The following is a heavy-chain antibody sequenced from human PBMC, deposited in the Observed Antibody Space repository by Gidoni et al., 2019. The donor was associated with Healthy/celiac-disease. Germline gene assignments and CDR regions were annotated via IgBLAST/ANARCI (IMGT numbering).Heavy chain of an antibody. CDR3: ARGGNILTGYSWGNWFDP. V-gene: IGHV5-10-1*03. CDR2: IDPSDSYT. D-gene: IGHD3-9*01. CDR1: GYSFTSYW. J-gene: IGHJ5*02. Sequence: EVQLVQSGAEVKKPGESLRISCKGSGYSFTSYWISWVRQMPGKGLEWMGRIDPSDSYTNYSPSFQGHVTISADKSTSTAYLQWSSLKASDTAMYYCARGGNILTGYSWGNWFDPWGQGTLVTVSS.